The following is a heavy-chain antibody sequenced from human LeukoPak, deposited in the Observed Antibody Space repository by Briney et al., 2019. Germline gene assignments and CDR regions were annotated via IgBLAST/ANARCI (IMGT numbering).Heavy chain of an antibody. Sequence: ASVKVSCKASGYTFTGYYIHWVRQAPGQGLEWMGIINPSGGSTNYAQMFQGRVTMTRDTSTSTVYMELSILRSEDTAVYYCARDLLTLLRFLEWPRGGGFDYWGQGTLVTVSS. J-gene: IGHJ4*02. V-gene: IGHV1-46*01. CDR1: GYTFTGYY. CDR3: ARDLLTLLRFLEWPRGGGFDY. CDR2: INPSGGST. D-gene: IGHD3-3*01.